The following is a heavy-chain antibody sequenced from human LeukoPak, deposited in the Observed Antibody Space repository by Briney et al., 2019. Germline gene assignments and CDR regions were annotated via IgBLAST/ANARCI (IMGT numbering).Heavy chain of an antibody. CDR2: ISTSTTTI. CDR3: ASWGEGALDN. J-gene: IGHJ4*02. V-gene: IGHV3-48*01. CDR1: GLTLSNYW. D-gene: IGHD1-26*01. Sequence: PGGSLRLSCVAPGLTLSNYWMSWVRQAPGKGLEWISYISTSTTTIYYANSVKGRFTISRDNAKKSLYLQMNSLRVEDTGVYYCASWGEGALDNWGQGTLVTVSS.